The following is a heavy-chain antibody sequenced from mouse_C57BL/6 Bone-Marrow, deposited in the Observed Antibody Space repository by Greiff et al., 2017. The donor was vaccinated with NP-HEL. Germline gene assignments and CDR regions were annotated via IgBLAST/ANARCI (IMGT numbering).Heavy chain of an antibody. V-gene: IGHV5-12*01. CDR1: GFTFSDYY. J-gene: IGHJ2*01. D-gene: IGHD2-13*01. CDR3: ARHGDYPLDY. Sequence: EVQLVESGGGLVQPGGSLKLSCAASGFTFSDYYMYWVRQTPEKRLEWVAYISNGGGSTYYLDPVKGRFTISRDNAKNTLYLQMSRLKSEDTAMYYCARHGDYPLDYWGQGTTLTVSS. CDR2: ISNGGGST.